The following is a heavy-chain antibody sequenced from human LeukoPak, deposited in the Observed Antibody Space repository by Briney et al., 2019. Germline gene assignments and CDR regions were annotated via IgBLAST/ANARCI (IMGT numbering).Heavy chain of an antibody. D-gene: IGHD3/OR15-3a*01. CDR1: GFTFSSYA. V-gene: IGHV3-30-3*01. Sequence: PGGSLRLPCAASGFTFSSYAMHWVRQAPGKGLEWVAVISYDGSNKYYADSVKGRFTISRDNSKNTLYLQMNSLRAEDTAVYYCARDKIWTAPAGGYYFDYWGQGILVTVSS. CDR3: ARDKIWTAPAGGYYFDY. CDR2: ISYDGSNK. J-gene: IGHJ4*02.